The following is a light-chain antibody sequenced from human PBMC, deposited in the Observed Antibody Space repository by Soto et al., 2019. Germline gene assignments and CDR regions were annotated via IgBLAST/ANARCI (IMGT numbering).Light chain of an antibody. CDR3: QQRANWPPLT. CDR1: QTIYSY. CDR2: DAS. V-gene: IGKV3-11*01. J-gene: IGKJ4*01. Sequence: EIILTQSPATLSLSPGQRAVLSCRASQTIYSYLAWYQQKPGQAPRLLIYDASKRATDIPARFSGSGSGTDFTLTISSLEPEDFAVYYCQQRANWPPLTFGGGTKVEI.